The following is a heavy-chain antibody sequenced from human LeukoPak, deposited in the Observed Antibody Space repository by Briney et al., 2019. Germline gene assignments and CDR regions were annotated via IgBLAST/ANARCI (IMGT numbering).Heavy chain of an antibody. D-gene: IGHD3-10*01. CDR2: IYTSGST. J-gene: IGHJ6*02. V-gene: IGHV4-4*07. Sequence: SETLSLTCTVSGGSISSYYWSWIRQPAGKGLEWIGRIYTSGSTNYNPSLKSRVTMSVDTSKNPFSLKLSSVPAADTAVYYCARADYYGSGSFDYYYYGMDVWGQGTTVTVSS. CDR1: GGSISSYY. CDR3: ARADYYGSGSFDYYYYGMDV.